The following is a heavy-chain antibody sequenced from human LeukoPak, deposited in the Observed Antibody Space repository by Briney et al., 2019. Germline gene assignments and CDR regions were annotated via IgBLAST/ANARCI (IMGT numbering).Heavy chain of an antibody. CDR3: AREGSVAVATKYYFDY. J-gene: IGHJ4*02. CDR1: GGSFSGYY. Sequence: PSETLSLTCAVYGGSFSGYYWSWIRQPPGKGLEWIGEINHSGSTNYNPSLKSRVTISVDTSKNQFSLKLSSVTAADTAVYYCAREGSVAVATKYYFDYWGQGTLVTVSS. CDR2: INHSGST. D-gene: IGHD6-19*01. V-gene: IGHV4-34*01.